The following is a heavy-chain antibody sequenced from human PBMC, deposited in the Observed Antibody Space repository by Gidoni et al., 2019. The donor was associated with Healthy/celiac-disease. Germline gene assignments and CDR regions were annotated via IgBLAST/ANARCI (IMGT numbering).Heavy chain of an antibody. D-gene: IGHD3-10*01. CDR3: ARGGPWKITMVQGVYNWFDP. V-gene: IGHV4-34*01. Sequence: QVQLQQWGAGLLKPSETLSLTCAVYGGSFSGYYWSWIRQPPGKGLEWIGEINQSGSTNYNPSLKSRVTISVDTSKNQFSLKLSSVTAADTAVYYCARGGPWKITMVQGVYNWFDPWGQGTLVTVSS. CDR1: GGSFSGYY. J-gene: IGHJ5*02. CDR2: INQSGST.